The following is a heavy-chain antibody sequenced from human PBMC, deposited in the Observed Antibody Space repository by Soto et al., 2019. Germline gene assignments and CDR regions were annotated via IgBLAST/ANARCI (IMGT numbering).Heavy chain of an antibody. CDR2: IYYSGST. V-gene: IGHV4-59*12. CDR1: GGSISSYY. J-gene: IGHJ4*02. Sequence: SETLSLTCTVSGGSISSYYWSWIRQPPGRGLEWIGYIYYSGSTYYNPSLKSRVTISVDTSKNQFSLKLSSVTAADTAVYYCARAPRGNSRFDYWGQGTLVTVSS. D-gene: IGHD3-16*01. CDR3: ARAPRGNSRFDY.